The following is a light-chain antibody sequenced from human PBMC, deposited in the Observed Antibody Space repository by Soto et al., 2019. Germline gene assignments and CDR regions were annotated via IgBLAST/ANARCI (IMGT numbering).Light chain of an antibody. CDR1: SDSVSTSYY. V-gene: IGLV8-61*01. J-gene: IGLJ3*02. CDR3: VLYMGSGIWV. Sequence: QTVVTQAPSFSVSPGGTVTLTCGLSSDSVSTSYYPSWYQQTPGQAPRTLIYNTNTRSSGVPDRFSGPILGNKAALTITGAQADDESDYYCVLYMGSGIWVFGGGTKLTVL. CDR2: NTN.